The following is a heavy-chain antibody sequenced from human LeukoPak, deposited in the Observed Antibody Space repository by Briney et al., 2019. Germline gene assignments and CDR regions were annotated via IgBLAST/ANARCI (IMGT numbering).Heavy chain of an antibody. V-gene: IGHV1-18*01. Sequence: ASVKVSCKASGYTFTSYGISWVRQAPGQGLEWMGWISAYNGNTNYAQKLQGRVTMTTDTSTSTAYMELRSLRSDDTAVYYCARVPDLSRYSIFYRGAFDIWGQGTMVTVSS. D-gene: IGHD3-3*02. CDR2: ISAYNGNT. CDR3: ARVPDLSRYSIFYRGAFDI. CDR1: GYTFTSYG. J-gene: IGHJ3*02.